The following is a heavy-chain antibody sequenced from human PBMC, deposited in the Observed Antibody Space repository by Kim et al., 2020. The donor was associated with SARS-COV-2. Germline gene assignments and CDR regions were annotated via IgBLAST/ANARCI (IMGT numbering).Heavy chain of an antibody. CDR2: GST. V-gene: IGHV3-53*01. CDR3: ARADLTTDY. Sequence: GSTTKPDTGTGRITISRDNSKNTLYLNMNSLGAEDTAVYYWARADLTTDYWGQGTLVTVSS. J-gene: IGHJ4*02. D-gene: IGHD3-9*01.